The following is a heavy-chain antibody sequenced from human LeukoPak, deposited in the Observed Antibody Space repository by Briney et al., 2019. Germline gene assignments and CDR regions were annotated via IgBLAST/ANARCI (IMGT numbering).Heavy chain of an antibody. Sequence: ASVKVSCKASRYTFTSYYMQWVPQTPGQGLEWMGIINPSGGSTSYAQKFQGRVTMTRDTSTSTVYMELSSLRSEYTAVYYCGRRVGAALDYWGQGTLVTVSS. J-gene: IGHJ4*02. V-gene: IGHV1-46*03. CDR1: RYTFTSYY. D-gene: IGHD2-15*01. CDR3: GRRVGAALDY. CDR2: INPSGGST.